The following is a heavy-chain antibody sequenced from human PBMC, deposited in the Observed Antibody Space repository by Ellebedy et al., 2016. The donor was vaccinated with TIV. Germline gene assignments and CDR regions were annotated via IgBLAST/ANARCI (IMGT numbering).Heavy chain of an antibody. Sequence: SETLSLXXTVSGGSITSYYWSWIRQAPGKGLEWIGYIYYSGSTNYNPSLKSRVTISVDTSKNQFSLKVDSVTAADTAVYYCARGLGDYIWGSYRPYYFDCWGQGTLVTVSS. CDR3: ARGLGDYIWGSYRPYYFDC. CDR1: GGSITSYY. V-gene: IGHV4-59*01. D-gene: IGHD3-16*02. J-gene: IGHJ4*02. CDR2: IYYSGST.